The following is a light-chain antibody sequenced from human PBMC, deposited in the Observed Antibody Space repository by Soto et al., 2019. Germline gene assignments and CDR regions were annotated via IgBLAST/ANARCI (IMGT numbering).Light chain of an antibody. CDR1: QSISSW. Sequence: DIQMTQSPSTLSASVGDRVTITCPASQSISSWLAWYPQKPGKAPKLLIYDASSLEIGVPSRFSGSGSGAEFTRHITSLQPDDFAPCCCQQYNSSSYTFGHANKLEIK. CDR2: DAS. V-gene: IGKV1-5*01. CDR3: QQYNSSSYT. J-gene: IGKJ2*01.